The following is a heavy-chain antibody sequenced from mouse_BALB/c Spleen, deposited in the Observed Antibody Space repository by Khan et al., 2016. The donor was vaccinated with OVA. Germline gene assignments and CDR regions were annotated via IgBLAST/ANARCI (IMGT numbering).Heavy chain of an antibody. D-gene: IGHD4-1*01. CDR2: ISSGGDYT. CDR3: ASHLTGSFAY. V-gene: IGHV5-6*01. J-gene: IGHJ3*01. CDR1: GFTFSSYG. Sequence: EVELVVPGGDLVKPGGSLKLSCAASGFTFSSYGMSWVRQTPDKRLEWVATISSGGDYTYYPDSVKGRFTIFRDNAKNTLYLQMSSLKSEDTAMFYCASHLTGSFAYWGQGTLVTVSA.